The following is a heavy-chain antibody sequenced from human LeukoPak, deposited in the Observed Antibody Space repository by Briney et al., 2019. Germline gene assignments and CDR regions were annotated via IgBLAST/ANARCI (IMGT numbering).Heavy chain of an antibody. CDR2: INPNSGGT. CDR3: ARDGGYSYGPFYYYYYGMDV. Sequence: ASVKVSCKASGYTFTGYYMHWVRQAPGQGLEWMGRINPNSGGTNYAQKFQGRVTMTRDTSISTAYMELSRLRSDDTAVYYCARDGGYSYGPFYYYYYGMDVWGQGTTVTVSS. CDR1: GYTFTGYY. V-gene: IGHV1-2*06. D-gene: IGHD5-18*01. J-gene: IGHJ6*02.